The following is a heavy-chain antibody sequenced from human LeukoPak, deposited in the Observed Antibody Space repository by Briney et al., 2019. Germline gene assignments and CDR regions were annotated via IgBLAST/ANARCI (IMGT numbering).Heavy chain of an antibody. V-gene: IGHV6-1*01. J-gene: IGHJ6*02. D-gene: IGHD6-19*01. CDR3: ARDRKYGEQWLWIFYYGMDV. CDR2: TYYRSKWYN. Sequence: ASQTLSLTCAISGDSVSSNSAAWNWIRQSPSRGLEWLGRTYYRSKWYNDYAVSVKSRITINPDTSKNQFSLQLNSVTPEDTAVYYCARDRKYGEQWLWIFYYGMDVWGQGTTVTVSS. CDR1: GDSVSSNSAA.